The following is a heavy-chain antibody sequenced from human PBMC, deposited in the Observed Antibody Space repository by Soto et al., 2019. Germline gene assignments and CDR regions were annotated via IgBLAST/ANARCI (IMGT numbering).Heavy chain of an antibody. V-gene: IGHV1-46*01. CDR2: INPSGGST. CDR3: AXDKGEMVEPQWLVRAFDI. Sequence: ASVKVSCKASGYTFTSYYMHWVRQAPGQGLEWMGIINPSGGSTSYAQKFQGRVTMXRXTSTSTVYMELSSLRSEDTAVYYCAXDKGEMVEPQWLVRAFDIWGQGTMVTVSS. CDR1: GYTFTSYY. D-gene: IGHD6-19*01. J-gene: IGHJ3*02.